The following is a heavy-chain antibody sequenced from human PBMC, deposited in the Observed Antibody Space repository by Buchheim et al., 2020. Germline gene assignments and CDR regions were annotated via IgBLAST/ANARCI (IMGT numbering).Heavy chain of an antibody. J-gene: IGHJ4*02. V-gene: IGHV3-48*01. CDR3: ARNSGDSSWSFDY. CDR2: ISSSSSTI. D-gene: IGHD6-13*01. CDR1: GFTFSSYS. Sequence: EVQLVESGGGLVQPGGSLRLSCAASGFTFSSYSMNWVRQAPGKGLEWVSYISSSSSTIYYADSVEGRFTISRDNAKNSLYLQMNSLRAEDTAVYYCARNSGDSSWSFDYWGQGTL.